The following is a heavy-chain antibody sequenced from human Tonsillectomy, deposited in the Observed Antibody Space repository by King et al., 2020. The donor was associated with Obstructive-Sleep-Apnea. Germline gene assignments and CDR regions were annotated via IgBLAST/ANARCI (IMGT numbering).Heavy chain of an antibody. V-gene: IGHV3-7*01. CDR2: IKQDGGEK. Sequence: VQLVESGGGLVQPGGSLRLSCTVSGFTFSNYWMTWVRQAPGKGLEWVANIKQDGGEKYYVDSVKGRFTISRDKAKNSLYLQMNSLRAEDTAVYYCARDRPRDDYGDLHEVYWGQGTLVTVSS. D-gene: IGHD4-17*01. J-gene: IGHJ4*02. CDR3: ARDRPRDDYGDLHEVY. CDR1: GFTFSNYW.